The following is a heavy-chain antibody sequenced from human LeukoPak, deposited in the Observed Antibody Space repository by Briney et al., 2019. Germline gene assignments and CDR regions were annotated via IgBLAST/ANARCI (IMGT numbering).Heavy chain of an antibody. CDR3: AKDPSRDSSGYYLGYYFDY. J-gene: IGHJ4*02. CDR2: ISGSGGST. CDR1: GYTFSNYA. V-gene: IGHV3-23*01. Sequence: PGGSLRLSCAASGYTFSNYAMSWVRQAPGKGLEWVSAISGSGGSTYYADSVKGRFTISRDNSKNTLYLQMNSLRAEDTAVYYCAKDPSRDSSGYYLGYYFDYWGQGTLVTVSS. D-gene: IGHD3-22*01.